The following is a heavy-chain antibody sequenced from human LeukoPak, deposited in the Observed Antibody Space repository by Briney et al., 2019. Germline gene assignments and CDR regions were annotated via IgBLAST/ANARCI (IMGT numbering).Heavy chain of an antibody. CDR1: GFTFSNAW. CDR3: AKDRVAVAVPYYFDY. J-gene: IGHJ4*02. Sequence: GGSLRLSCAASGFTFSNAWMSWVRQAPGKGLEWVAVISYDGSIKYYADSVKGRFTISRDNSKNTLYLQINSLRTDDTAVYYCAKDRVAVAVPYYFDYWGQGTLVTVSS. CDR2: ISYDGSIK. D-gene: IGHD6-19*01. V-gene: IGHV3-30*18.